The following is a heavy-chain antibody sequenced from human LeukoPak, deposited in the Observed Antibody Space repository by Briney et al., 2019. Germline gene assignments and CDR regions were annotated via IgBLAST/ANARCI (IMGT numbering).Heavy chain of an antibody. V-gene: IGHV3-20*04. CDR2: INWNGGST. CDR1: GFTFDDYG. J-gene: IGHJ4*02. Sequence: GGSLRLSCAASGFTFDDYGMSWVRQAPGKGLEWVSGINWNGGSTGYADSVKGRFTISRDNAKNPLYLQMNSLRAEDTALYYCARISSWLPLDYWGQGTLVTVSS. CDR3: ARISSWLPLDY. D-gene: IGHD6-13*01.